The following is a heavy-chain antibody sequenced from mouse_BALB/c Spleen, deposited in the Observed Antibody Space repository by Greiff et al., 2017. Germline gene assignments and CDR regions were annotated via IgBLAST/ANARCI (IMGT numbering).Heavy chain of an antibody. J-gene: IGHJ4*01. D-gene: IGHD2-1*01. V-gene: IGHV3-8*02. Sequence: EVQVVESGPSLVKPSQTLSLTCSVTGDSITSGYWNWIRKFPGNKLEYMGYISYSGSTYYNPSLKSRISITRDTSKNQYYLQLNSVTTEDTATYYCAKEEYGNYRRGAMDYWGQGTSVTVSS. CDR3: AKEEYGNYRRGAMDY. CDR1: GDSITSGY. CDR2: ISYSGST.